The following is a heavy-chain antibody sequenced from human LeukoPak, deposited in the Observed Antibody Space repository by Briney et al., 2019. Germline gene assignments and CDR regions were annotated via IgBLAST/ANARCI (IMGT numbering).Heavy chain of an antibody. CDR1: GGTITSYY. CDR2: IYYRGST. J-gene: IGHJ4*02. Sequence: SETLSHTCTVSGGTITSYYWTWIRQPPGKGLEWIGYIYYRGSTNYNPSLKSRVTISVDTSKNQFSLKLSSATATDTAMYYCARGDDYKSTLFDYWGQGTLVTVSS. CDR3: ARGDDYKSTLFDY. V-gene: IGHV4-59*01. D-gene: IGHD5-12*01.